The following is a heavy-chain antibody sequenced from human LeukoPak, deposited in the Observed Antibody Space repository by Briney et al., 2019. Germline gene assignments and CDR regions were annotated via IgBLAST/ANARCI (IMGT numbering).Heavy chain of an antibody. CDR2: IYHSGST. V-gene: IGHV4-30-2*01. CDR3: ARVGTDYYGSGSYYLDY. Sequence: SQTLSLTCAVSGCSISSGGYSWSWIRQPPGTGLEWIGYIYHSGSTYYNPSLKSRVTISVDRSKNQFSLKLSSVTAADTAVYYCARVGTDYYGSGSYYLDYWGQGTLVTVSS. J-gene: IGHJ4*02. CDR1: GCSISSGGYS. D-gene: IGHD3-10*01.